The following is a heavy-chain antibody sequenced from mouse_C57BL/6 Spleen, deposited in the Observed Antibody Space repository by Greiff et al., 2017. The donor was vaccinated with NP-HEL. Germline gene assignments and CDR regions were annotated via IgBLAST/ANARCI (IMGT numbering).Heavy chain of an antibody. D-gene: IGHD1-1*01. V-gene: IGHV1-15*01. Sequence: QVQLQQSGAELVRPGASVTLSCKASGYTFTDYEMHWVKQTPVHGLEWIGAIDPETGGTAYNQKFKGKAILTADKSSSTAYMELRSLTSEDSAVYYCTRRLITTVVAYYFDYWGQGTTLTVSS. CDR2: IDPETGGT. J-gene: IGHJ2*01. CDR1: GYTFTDYE. CDR3: TRRLITTVVAYYFDY.